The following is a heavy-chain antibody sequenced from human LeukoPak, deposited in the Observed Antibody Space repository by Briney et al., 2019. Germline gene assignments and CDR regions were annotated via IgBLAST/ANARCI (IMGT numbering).Heavy chain of an antibody. CDR3: ARSYYYDSSGYSLYAFYI. V-gene: IGHV1-69*05. J-gene: IGHJ3*02. D-gene: IGHD3-22*01. CDR1: GGTFSSYA. Sequence: ASVKVSCKASGGTFSSYAISWVRQAPGQGLEWMGGIIPIFGTANYAQKFQGRVTITTDESTSTAYMELSSLRSEDTAVYYCARSYYYDSSGYSLYAFYIWGQGTMVTVSS. CDR2: IIPIFGTA.